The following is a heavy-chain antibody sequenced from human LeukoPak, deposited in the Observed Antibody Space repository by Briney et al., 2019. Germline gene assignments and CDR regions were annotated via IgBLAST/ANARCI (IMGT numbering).Heavy chain of an antibody. J-gene: IGHJ4*02. D-gene: IGHD5-24*01. V-gene: IGHV3-48*01. CDR3: ARDGYNWADS. CDR2: ISSSSSAI. Sequence: QTGGSLRLSCAASGFTFGSYAMNWVRQTPGKGLEWVSYISSSSSAIYYGDSVKGRFTVSRDNVKNSLYLQMNSLRVEDTALYYCARDGYNWADSWGQGTPVTVSS. CDR1: GFTFGSYA.